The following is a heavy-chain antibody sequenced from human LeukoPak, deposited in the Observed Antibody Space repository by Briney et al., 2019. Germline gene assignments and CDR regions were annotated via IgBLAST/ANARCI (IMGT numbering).Heavy chain of an antibody. D-gene: IGHD3-9*01. V-gene: IGHV3-7*05. CDR2: IKQDGSEK. Sequence: GGSLRLSCEASGFTSSSYCMSWVRQAPGQGLEWVANIKQDGSEKYYVHSVKGRSTISRDNAKNSLYLQMNSLRAEDTAVYYCARDMGRRYDILTGYTYYYGMDVWGKGTTVTVSS. CDR3: ARDMGRRYDILTGYTYYYGMDV. CDR1: GFTSSSYC. J-gene: IGHJ6*04.